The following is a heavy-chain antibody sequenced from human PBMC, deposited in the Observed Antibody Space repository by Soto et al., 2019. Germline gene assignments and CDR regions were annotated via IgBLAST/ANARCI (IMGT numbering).Heavy chain of an antibody. CDR3: ASLNRRGSSGYGYYFDY. CDR1: GFSLSTSGVG. CDR2: IYWDDDK. V-gene: IGHV2-5*02. J-gene: IGHJ4*02. Sequence: SGPTLVNPTQTLTLTCTFSGFSLSTSGVGVGWIRQPPGKALEWLALIYWDDDKRYSPSLKSRLTITKDTSKNQVVLTMTNMEPVDTATYYCASLNRRGSSGYGYYFDYWSQGTLVPV. D-gene: IGHD6-13*01.